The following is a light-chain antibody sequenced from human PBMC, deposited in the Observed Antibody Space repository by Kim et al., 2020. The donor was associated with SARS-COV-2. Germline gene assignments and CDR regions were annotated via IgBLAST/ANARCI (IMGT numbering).Light chain of an antibody. CDR1: QSVLYSSNNKNY. Sequence: DIVMTKSPDSLAVSLGERATIDCKSSQSVLYSSNNKNYLAWYQHKPGQPPKLLIYWASTRESGVPDRFSGSGSGTDFTLTINSLQAEDVAVYYCQQYFSARTFGQGTKVDIK. CDR3: QQYFSART. V-gene: IGKV4-1*01. CDR2: WAS. J-gene: IGKJ1*01.